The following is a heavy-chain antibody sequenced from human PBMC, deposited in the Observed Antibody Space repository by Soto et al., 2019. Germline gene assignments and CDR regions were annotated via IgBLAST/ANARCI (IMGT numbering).Heavy chain of an antibody. J-gene: IGHJ4*02. D-gene: IGHD5-12*01. CDR1: RCNFLIAC. CDR3: TTGPPVEMATII. Sequence: VGSQRHSWAAARCNFLIACMLWVRPTPGKGLEWVGRIKSKTDGGTTDYAAPVKGRFTISRDDSKNTLYLQMNSLKTEDTAVYYCTTGPPVEMATIIWGQGTLVTV. V-gene: IGHV3-15*01. CDR2: IKSKTDGGTT.